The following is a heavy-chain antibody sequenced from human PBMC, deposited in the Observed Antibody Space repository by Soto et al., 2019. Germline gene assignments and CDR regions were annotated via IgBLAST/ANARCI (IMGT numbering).Heavy chain of an antibody. D-gene: IGHD3-22*01. V-gene: IGHV3-30-3*01. CDR2: ISYDGSNK. J-gene: IGHJ6*04. CDR1: GFTFSSYA. CDR3: ARDYYYDSSARGRVYYGMDV. Sequence: GGSLRLSCAASGFTFSSYAMHWVRQAPGKGLEWVAVISYDGSNKYYADSVKGRFTISRDNSKNTLYLQMNSLRAEDTAVYYCARDYYYDSSARGRVYYGMDVGGKGTTVTVPS.